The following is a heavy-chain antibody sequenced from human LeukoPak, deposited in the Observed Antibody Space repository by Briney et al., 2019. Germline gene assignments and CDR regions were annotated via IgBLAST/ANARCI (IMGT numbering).Heavy chain of an antibody. Sequence: SETLSLTCAVYGGSFSGYYWSWIRQPPGKGLEWIGYIYSSGSTNYNPSLKSRVTISVDTSKNQSSLKLSSVTAADTAVYYCARQYSSSSFFDYWGQGTRVTVSS. D-gene: IGHD6-6*01. V-gene: IGHV4-4*09. CDR2: IYSSGST. J-gene: IGHJ4*02. CDR1: GGSFSGYY. CDR3: ARQYSSSSFFDY.